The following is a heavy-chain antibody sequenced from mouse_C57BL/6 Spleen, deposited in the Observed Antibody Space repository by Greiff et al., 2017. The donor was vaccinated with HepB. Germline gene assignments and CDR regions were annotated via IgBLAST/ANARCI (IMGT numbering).Heavy chain of an antibody. CDR3: AREGVYYGNPFAY. CDR2: INPNNGGT. J-gene: IGHJ3*01. CDR1: GYTFTDYY. D-gene: IGHD2-1*01. V-gene: IGHV1-26*01. Sequence: VQLQQSGPELVKPGASVKISCKASGYTFTDYYMNWVKQSHGKSLEWIGDINPNNGGTSYNQKFKGKATLTVDKSSSTAYMELRSLTSEDSAVYYCAREGVYYGNPFAYWGQGTLVTVSA.